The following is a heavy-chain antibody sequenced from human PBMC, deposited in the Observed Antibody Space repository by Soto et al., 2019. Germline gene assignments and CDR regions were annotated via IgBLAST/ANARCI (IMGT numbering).Heavy chain of an antibody. CDR3: ARSVFP. J-gene: IGHJ5*02. Sequence: SETLSLTCTVSGGSISSYYWSWIRQPPGRGLEWIGYIYYSGSTYYNPSLKSRVTISVNTSKNQFSLKLSSVTAADTAVYYCARSVFPWGQGTLVTVSS. CDR2: IYYSGST. CDR1: GGSISSYY. V-gene: IGHV4-59*12.